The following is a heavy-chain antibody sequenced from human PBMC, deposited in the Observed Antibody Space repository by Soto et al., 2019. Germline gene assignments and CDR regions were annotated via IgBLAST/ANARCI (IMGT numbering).Heavy chain of an antibody. CDR2: INPATGAA. CDR3: ARGGGVGVAGSAAFDM. Sequence: QLHLVQSGAVVKKPGASVTVSCSASGYPVTAYYMHWVRQAPGRGLEWMGGINPATGAAKYTQTLQGGVTMTRDTSTRPVFMELSGLTSGDTAVFYCARGGGVGVAGSAAFDMWGQGTLVTVSS. V-gene: IGHV1-2*02. J-gene: IGHJ3*02. CDR1: GYPVTAYY. D-gene: IGHD3-3*01.